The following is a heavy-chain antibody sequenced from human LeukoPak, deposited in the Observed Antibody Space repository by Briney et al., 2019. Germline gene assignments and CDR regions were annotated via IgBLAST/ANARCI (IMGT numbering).Heavy chain of an antibody. CDR3: ARSSYYDFWSGYNYYYYYMDV. CDR1: GGSISSYF. J-gene: IGHJ6*03. Sequence: PSETLSLTCTVSGGSISSYFWSWIRQPPGKGPEWIGYIYYSGSTNYNPSLKSRVTISVDTSKNQFSLKLSSVTAADTAVYYCARSSYYDFWSGYNYYYYYMDVWGKGTTVTVSS. D-gene: IGHD3-3*01. V-gene: IGHV4-59*12. CDR2: IYYSGST.